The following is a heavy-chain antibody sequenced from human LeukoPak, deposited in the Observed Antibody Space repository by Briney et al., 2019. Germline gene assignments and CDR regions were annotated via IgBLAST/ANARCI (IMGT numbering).Heavy chain of an antibody. CDR1: GVTFSGSG. CDR2: IRSEANSYAT. D-gene: IGHD2-15*01. Sequence: GGSLRVSCAAPGVTFSGSGMRWGRQGSGKGLGWGGRIRSEANSYATAYAASVKGRFTISRDDSKNTVYLQMNSLKTEDTAVYYCTTDSSGYWGQGILVTVSS. J-gene: IGHJ4*02. V-gene: IGHV3-73*01. CDR3: TTDSSGY.